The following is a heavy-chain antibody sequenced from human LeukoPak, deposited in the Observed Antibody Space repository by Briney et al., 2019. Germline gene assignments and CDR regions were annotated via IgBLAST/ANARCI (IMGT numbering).Heavy chain of an antibody. CDR3: AKAPVWNYYYGLDV. D-gene: IGHD2-21*01. V-gene: IGHV3-23*01. J-gene: IGHJ6*02. CDR1: GVTASHNA. CDR2: ITTSGST. Sequence: PGGSLRLSCAASGVTASHNAMSWVRQAPGKGLEWFSGITTSGSTYYADSVKGRFTVSRENSENTLYLHMDSLRAEDTAVYYCAKAPVWNYYYGLDVWGQGTTVTVSS.